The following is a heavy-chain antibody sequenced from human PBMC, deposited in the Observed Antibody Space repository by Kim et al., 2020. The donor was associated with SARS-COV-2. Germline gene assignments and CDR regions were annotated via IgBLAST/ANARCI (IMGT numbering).Heavy chain of an antibody. Sequence: ASVKVSCKASGYTFTSYAMHWVRQAPGQRLEWMGWINAGNGNTKYSQKFQGRVTITRDTSASTAYMELSSLRSEDTAVYYCARRVLRFLSYYYYGMDVWGQGTTVTVSS. CDR1: GYTFTSYA. D-gene: IGHD3-10*01. CDR2: INAGNGNT. CDR3: ARRVLRFLSYYYYGMDV. J-gene: IGHJ6*02. V-gene: IGHV1-3*01.